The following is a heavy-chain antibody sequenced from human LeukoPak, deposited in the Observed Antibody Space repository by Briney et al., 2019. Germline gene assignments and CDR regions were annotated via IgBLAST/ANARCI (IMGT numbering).Heavy chain of an antibody. CDR2: INPSGGST. J-gene: IGHJ3*02. V-gene: IGHV1-46*01. CDR1: GYTFTSYY. D-gene: IGHD1-7*01. Sequence: ASVKVSCKASGYTFTSYYMHWVRQAPGQGLEWMGIINPSGGSTSYAQKLQGRVTMTTDTSTSTAYMELRSLRSDDTAVYYCARLLELPRAFDIWGQGTMVTVSS. CDR3: ARLLELPRAFDI.